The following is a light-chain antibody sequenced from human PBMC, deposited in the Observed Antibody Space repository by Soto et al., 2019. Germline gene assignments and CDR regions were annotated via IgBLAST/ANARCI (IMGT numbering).Light chain of an antibody. Sequence: QSALTQPASVSGSPGQSITISCTGTSSDVGGYNYVSWYQQHPGKAPKLMIYEVSNRPSGVSNRFSGSKSGNTASLTISGLQAADEADYYCSSYTRSSTHVVFGGGTKVTVL. J-gene: IGLJ2*01. V-gene: IGLV2-14*01. CDR2: EVS. CDR3: SSYTRSSTHVV. CDR1: SSDVGGYNY.